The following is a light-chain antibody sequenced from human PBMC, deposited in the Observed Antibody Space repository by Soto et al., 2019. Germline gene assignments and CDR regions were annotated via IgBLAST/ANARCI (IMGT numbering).Light chain of an antibody. V-gene: IGKV4-1*01. CDR3: QQYYTAPLT. CDR1: QSLLSDNKNY. CDR2: WSS. Sequence: DIVMTQSPDSLAVSLGEGAAINCKSSQSLLSDNKNYFAWYQQKPGQPPTLLFSWSSTRESGVPDRFSGSGSGTDFTLTISSLQAEDVAVYYCQQYYTAPLTFGGGTKVEIK. J-gene: IGKJ4*01.